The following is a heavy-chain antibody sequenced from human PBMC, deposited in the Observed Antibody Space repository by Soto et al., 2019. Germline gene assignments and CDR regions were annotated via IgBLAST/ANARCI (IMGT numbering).Heavy chain of an antibody. CDR2: ISGSGGST. Sequence: EVQLLESGGGLVQPGGSLRLSCAASGFTFSSYAMSWVRQAPGKGLEWVSAISGSGGSTYYADSVKGRFTISRDNAKNTLYLQMDSLRAEDTAVYYCAKDRGAMIVVVIVYWGQGTLVTVSS. D-gene: IGHD3-22*01. CDR1: GFTFSSYA. CDR3: AKDRGAMIVVVIVY. J-gene: IGHJ4*02. V-gene: IGHV3-23*01.